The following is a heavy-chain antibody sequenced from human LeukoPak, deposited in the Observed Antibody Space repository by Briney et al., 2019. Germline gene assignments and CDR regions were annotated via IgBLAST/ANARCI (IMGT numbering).Heavy chain of an antibody. CDR2: INQDGSEK. CDR3: ARDQIDSSGSKPPFDY. CDR1: GFTFGGFW. V-gene: IGHV3-7*01. D-gene: IGHD1-26*01. J-gene: IGHJ4*02. Sequence: GGSLRLSCAASGFTFGGFWMSWVRQAPGKGLEWVANINQDGSEKYYVDSVKGRFTISRDNAKNSLYPQMSSLRAEDTAVYYCARDQIDSSGSKPPFDYWGRGTLVTVSS.